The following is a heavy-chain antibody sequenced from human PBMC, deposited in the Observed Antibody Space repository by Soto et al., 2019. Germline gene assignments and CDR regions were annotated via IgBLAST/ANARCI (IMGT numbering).Heavy chain of an antibody. CDR2: ISGSGGST. CDR3: AKFGDFWSGYLDYYYYGMDV. CDR1: GFTFSSYA. D-gene: IGHD3-3*01. J-gene: IGHJ6*02. V-gene: IGHV3-23*01. Sequence: GGSLRLSCAASGFTFSSYAMSWVRQAPGKGLEWVSAISGSGGSTYYADSVKGRFTISRDNSKNTLYLQMNSLRAEDTAVYYCAKFGDFWSGYLDYYYYGMDVWGQGTTVTVS.